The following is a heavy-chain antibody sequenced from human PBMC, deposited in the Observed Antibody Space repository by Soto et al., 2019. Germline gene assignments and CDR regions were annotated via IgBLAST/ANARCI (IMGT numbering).Heavy chain of an antibody. V-gene: IGHV3-11*05. CDR2: ISTRSSYT. Sequence: QVQLVESGGGLVKPGGSLRLSCVASGFTFSDHYMTWIRQAPGKGLEWLSYISTRSSYTNYADSLKGRFTISRDNAMNSLYLQMNSLRAEDTAVYYCARLRLTGYFDYWGQGTLVTVSS. J-gene: IGHJ4*02. CDR1: GFTFSDHY. CDR3: ARLRLTGYFDY.